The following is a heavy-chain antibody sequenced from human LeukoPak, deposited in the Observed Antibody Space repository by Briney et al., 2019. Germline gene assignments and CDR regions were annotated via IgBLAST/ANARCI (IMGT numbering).Heavy chain of an antibody. J-gene: IGHJ4*02. CDR3: ASNYYDSSGYYPLTDY. Sequence: SVKVSCKASGGTFSSYAISWVRQAPGQGLEWMGGIIPIFGTANYAQKFQGRVTITADESTSTAYMELSSLRSEDTAVYYCASNYYDSSGYYPLTDYWGQGTLVTVSS. V-gene: IGHV1-69*13. CDR1: GGTFSSYA. CDR2: IIPIFGTA. D-gene: IGHD3-22*01.